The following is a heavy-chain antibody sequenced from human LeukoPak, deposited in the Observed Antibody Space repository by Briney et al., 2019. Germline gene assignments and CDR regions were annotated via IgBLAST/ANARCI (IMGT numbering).Heavy chain of an antibody. CDR1: GFTFSSYA. CDR3: AREIRATYQLRNYPVPPFDI. CDR2: ISSNGGST. D-gene: IGHD2-2*01. V-gene: IGHV3-64*01. J-gene: IGHJ3*02. Sequence: GGSLRLSCAASGFTFSSYAMHWVRQAPGKGLEYVSAISSNGGSTYYANSVKGRFTISRDNSKNTLYLQMGSLRAEDMAVYYCAREIRATYQLRNYPVPPFDIWGQGTMVTVSS.